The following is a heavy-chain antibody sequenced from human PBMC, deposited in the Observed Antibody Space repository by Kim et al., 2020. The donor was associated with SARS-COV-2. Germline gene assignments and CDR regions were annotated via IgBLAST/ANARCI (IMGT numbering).Heavy chain of an antibody. Sequence: SETLSLTCAVYGGSFSGYYWSWIRQPPGKGLEWIGEVNHSGSTNYNPSLKSRVTILVDTSKNQFSLKLSSVTAADTALYYCARAQYCINGVCPLTYYMDVWGKGTTVTVSS. V-gene: IGHV4-34*01. D-gene: IGHD2-8*01. CDR2: VNHSGST. J-gene: IGHJ6*03. CDR1: GGSFSGYY. CDR3: ARAQYCINGVCPLTYYMDV.